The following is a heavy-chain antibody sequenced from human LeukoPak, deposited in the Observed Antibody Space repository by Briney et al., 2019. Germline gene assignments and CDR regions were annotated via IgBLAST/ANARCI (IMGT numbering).Heavy chain of an antibody. Sequence: SVKVSCKASGGTFSSYAISWVRQAPGQGLEWMGGIIPIFGTANYAQKFQGRVTITTDESTSTVYMELSSLRSEDTAVYYCARTYSSSVRWFDPWGQGTLVTVSS. J-gene: IGHJ5*02. CDR2: IIPIFGTA. CDR3: ARTYSSSVRWFDP. V-gene: IGHV1-69*05. D-gene: IGHD6-6*01. CDR1: GGTFSSYA.